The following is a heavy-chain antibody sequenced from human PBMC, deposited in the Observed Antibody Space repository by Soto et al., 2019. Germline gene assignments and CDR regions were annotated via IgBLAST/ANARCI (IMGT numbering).Heavy chain of an antibody. CDR2: INSDGSST. D-gene: IGHD5-18*01. Sequence: LRLSCAASGFTFSSYWMHWVRQAPGKGLVWVSRINSDGSSTSYADSVKGRFTISRDNAKNTLYLQMNSLRAEDAAVYYCAREGQLWFLKNWFDPWGQGTLVTVSS. CDR1: GFTFSSYW. J-gene: IGHJ5*02. V-gene: IGHV3-74*01. CDR3: AREGQLWFLKNWFDP.